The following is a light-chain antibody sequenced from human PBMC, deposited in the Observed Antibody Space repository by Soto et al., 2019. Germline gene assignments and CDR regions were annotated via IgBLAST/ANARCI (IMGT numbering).Light chain of an antibody. CDR3: QQYNTYPLT. J-gene: IGKJ4*01. CDR2: KAS. CDR1: QSISTW. Sequence: DIQMTQSPSTLSASVGDRVTITCRASQSISTWLAWYQQKPWKAPKLLIYKASSLEGVVPSRFGGSGSGTLFNITISSLHPDDFATYYCQQYNTYPLTFGGGTTVDIK. V-gene: IGKV1-5*03.